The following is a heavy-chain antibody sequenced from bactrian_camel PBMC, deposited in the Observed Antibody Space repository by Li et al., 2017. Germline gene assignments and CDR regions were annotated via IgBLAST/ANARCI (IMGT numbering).Heavy chain of an antibody. CDR1: GTDIRLSA. V-gene: IGHV3S42*01. CDR3: AADMRPSILPPLVRAYSV. CDR2: ISASGDKT. J-gene: IGHJ4*01. Sequence: DVQLVESGGGLVQPGGSLRLSCLASGTDIRLSAMGWVRQAPGKGFERVAAISASGDKTAYADSVKGRFTISRDNDTNTLYLQMDRLIPEDTGMYYCAADMRPSILPPLVRAYSVWGQGTQVTVS. D-gene: IGHD2*01.